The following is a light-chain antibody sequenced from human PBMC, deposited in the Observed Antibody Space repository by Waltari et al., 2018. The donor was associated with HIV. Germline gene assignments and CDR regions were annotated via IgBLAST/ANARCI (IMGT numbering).Light chain of an antibody. CDR1: QGLRSA. CDR3: QQFRSYPRT. CDR2: DAS. Sequence: AIQLTQSPSSLSASVGDRVTITCRASQGLRSAVAWYQQKPGRPPKLLIYDASTLEGGVPSRFSGSMSGTDFNLTISNLQPEDSATYYCQQFRSYPRTFGQGATLEIK. J-gene: IGKJ2*01. V-gene: IGKV1-13*02.